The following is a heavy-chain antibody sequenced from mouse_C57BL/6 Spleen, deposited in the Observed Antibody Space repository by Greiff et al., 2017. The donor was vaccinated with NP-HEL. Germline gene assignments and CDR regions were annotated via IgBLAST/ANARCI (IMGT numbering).Heavy chain of an antibody. CDR1: GYTFTSYW. V-gene: IGHV1-55*01. Sequence: VQLQQPGAELVKPGASVKMSCKASGYTFTSYWITWVKQRPGQGLEWIGDIYPGSGSTNYNEKFKSKATLTVDTSSSTAYMQLSSLTSEDSAVYYCARGYSDYYYAMDYWGQGTSVTVSS. D-gene: IGHD2-12*01. CDR3: ARGYSDYYYAMDY. J-gene: IGHJ4*01. CDR2: IYPGSGST.